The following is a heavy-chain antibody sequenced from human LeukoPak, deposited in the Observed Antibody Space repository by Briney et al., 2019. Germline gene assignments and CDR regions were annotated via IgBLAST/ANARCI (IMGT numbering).Heavy chain of an antibody. CDR2: IYYSGST. V-gene: IGHV4-39*01. J-gene: IGHJ4*02. CDR3: ARQKSGGSCYSDY. D-gene: IGHD2-15*01. CDR1: GGSISSSSYY. Sequence: SETLSLTCTVSGGSISSSSYYWGWIRQPPGKGLEWIGSIYYSGSTYYNPSLKSQVTISVDASKNQFSLKLSSVTAADTAVYYCARQKSGGSCYSDYWGQGTLVTVSS.